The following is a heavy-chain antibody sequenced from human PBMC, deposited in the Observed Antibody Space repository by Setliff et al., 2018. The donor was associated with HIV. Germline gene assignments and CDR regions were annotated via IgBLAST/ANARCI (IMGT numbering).Heavy chain of an antibody. CDR2: IENDGSNK. Sequence: TGGSLILSCAASGFTFANYAMTWVRQAPGKGLEWVSVIENDGSNKYYTDSVKGRFTISRDNSKNTLYLQMNSLRAEDSAVYYCVREVAADGTYFDYWGQGALVTVSS. V-gene: IGHV3-30*04. J-gene: IGHJ4*01. D-gene: IGHD6-13*01. CDR3: VREVAADGTYFDY. CDR1: GFTFANYA.